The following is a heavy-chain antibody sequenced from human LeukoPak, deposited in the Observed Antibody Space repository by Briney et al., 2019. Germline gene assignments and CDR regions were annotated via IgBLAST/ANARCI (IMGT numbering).Heavy chain of an antibody. CDR2: INAYNGDT. D-gene: IGHD3-3*01. Sequence: ASVKVSFKASGYTFSSSGINWLRQAPGQGLEWMGWINAYNGDTKYAQNLQGRVTMSTDTSTSTGYMELRSLRFDDTAVYYCARSRFSDYWGQGTLVTVSS. V-gene: IGHV1-18*01. J-gene: IGHJ4*02. CDR1: GYTFSSSG. CDR3: ARSRFSDY.